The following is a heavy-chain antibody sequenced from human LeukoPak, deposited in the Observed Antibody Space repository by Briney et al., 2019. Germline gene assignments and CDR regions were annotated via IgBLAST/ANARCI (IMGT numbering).Heavy chain of an antibody. CDR2: ISGSGGST. Sequence: PGGSLRLSCAASGFTFSSYAMSWVRQAPGKGLEWVSAISGSGGSTYYADSVKGRFTISRDNSKNTLYLQMNSLRAEDTAVYYCAREGGVITMIVVVGLYYFDYWGQGTLVTVSS. V-gene: IGHV3-23*01. CDR3: AREGGVITMIVVVGLYYFDY. D-gene: IGHD3-22*01. J-gene: IGHJ4*02. CDR1: GFTFSSYA.